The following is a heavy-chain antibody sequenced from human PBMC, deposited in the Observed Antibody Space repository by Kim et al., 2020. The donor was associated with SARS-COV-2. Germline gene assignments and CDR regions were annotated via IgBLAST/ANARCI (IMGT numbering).Heavy chain of an antibody. CDR2: P. CDR3: ARLTTGDPFDY. Sequence: PTYAQGFTGRFVFSLDTSVSTAYLQISSLKAEDTAVYYCARLTTGDPFDYWGQGTLVTVSS. D-gene: IGHD4-17*01. V-gene: IGHV7-4-1*02. J-gene: IGHJ4*02.